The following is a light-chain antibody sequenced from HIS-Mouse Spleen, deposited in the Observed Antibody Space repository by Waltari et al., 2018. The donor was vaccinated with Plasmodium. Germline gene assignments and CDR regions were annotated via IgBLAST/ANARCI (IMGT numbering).Light chain of an antibody. CDR1: VLAKKY. CDR3: YSAADNNRV. V-gene: IGLV3-27*01. Sequence: TQPSSVSVSPGQTARITCPGAVLAKKYARWFQQKPGQAPVLVIYKDSERPSGIPERFSGSSSGTTVTLTIRGAQVEDEADYYCYSAADNNRVFGGGTKLTVL. J-gene: IGLJ3*02. CDR2: KDS.